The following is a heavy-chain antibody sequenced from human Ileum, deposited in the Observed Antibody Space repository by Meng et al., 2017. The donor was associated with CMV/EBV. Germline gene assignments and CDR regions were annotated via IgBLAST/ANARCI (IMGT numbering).Heavy chain of an antibody. CDR1: GDIFTGYY. V-gene: IGHV1-2*06. D-gene: IGHD7-27*01. Sequence: QVPLVQCGTEMKTPGSSVNVSCKASGDIFTGYYMHWFRQAPGQGLEWMGQIRLNSGDTHYAQKFQGRVTMTRDMSIITAYMELSSLMSDDTAVYYCARENWVYDYWGQGTLVTVSS. J-gene: IGHJ4*02. CDR2: IRLNSGDT. CDR3: ARENWVYDY.